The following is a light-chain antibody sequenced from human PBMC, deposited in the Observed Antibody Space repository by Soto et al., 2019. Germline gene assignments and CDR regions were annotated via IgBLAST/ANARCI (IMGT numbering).Light chain of an antibody. CDR1: SSNIGSNY. Sequence: QSVLTQPPSASGTPGQRVTISCSGSSSNIGSNYVFWYQHLPGTAPKLLIYRNNQRHSGVPDRFSGSKSGTSASLASSGLRSEDETDYYCAAWDDSLSGVVFGGGTKLTVL. CDR3: AAWDDSLSGVV. J-gene: IGLJ2*01. CDR2: RNN. V-gene: IGLV1-47*01.